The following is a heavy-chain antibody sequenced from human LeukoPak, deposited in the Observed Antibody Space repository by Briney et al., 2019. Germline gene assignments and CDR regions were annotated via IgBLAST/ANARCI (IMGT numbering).Heavy chain of an antibody. V-gene: IGHV3-30*18. CDR1: GFTFSSYW. D-gene: IGHD4-17*01. J-gene: IGHJ1*01. CDR3: AKDSTTVSGTEYFQH. Sequence: PGGSLRLSCAASGFTFSSYWMSWVRQAPGKGLEWVAVISYDGSNKYYLDSVKGRFTISRDNSKNTLYLQMNGLRAEDTALYYCAKDSTTVSGTEYFQHWGQGTLVTVAS. CDR2: ISYDGSNK.